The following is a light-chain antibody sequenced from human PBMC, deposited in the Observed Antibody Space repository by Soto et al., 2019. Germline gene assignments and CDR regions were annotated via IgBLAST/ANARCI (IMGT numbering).Light chain of an antibody. CDR1: SSDVGGYKY. J-gene: IGLJ1*01. V-gene: IGLV2-8*01. CDR2: EVN. CDR3: SSYAGINNLGV. Sequence: SALTQPPSASGSPGQSVPISCTGTSSDVGGYKYVSWYQQHPGKAPKLMIFEVNKRPSGVPDRFSGSKSGNTASLTVSGLQAEDEADYYCSSYAGINNLGVFGTGTKLTVL.